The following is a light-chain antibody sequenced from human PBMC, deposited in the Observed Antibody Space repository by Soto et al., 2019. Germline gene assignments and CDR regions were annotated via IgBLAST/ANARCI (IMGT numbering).Light chain of an antibody. Sequence: QSALTQPASVSGSPGQSIAISCSGTSSDVGDYKYVSWYQHHPGKVPKLVIFEVSNRPSGVSNRFSGSKSGNTASLTISGLPAEDEADYYCSSYINTNTLVFAGGTKLTVL. CDR2: EVS. CDR3: SSYINTNTLV. CDR1: SSDVGDYKY. V-gene: IGLV2-14*01. J-gene: IGLJ2*01.